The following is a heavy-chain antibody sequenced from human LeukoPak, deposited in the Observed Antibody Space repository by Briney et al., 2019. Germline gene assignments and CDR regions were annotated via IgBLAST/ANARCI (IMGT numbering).Heavy chain of an antibody. CDR2: ISDVEYST. V-gene: IGHV3-23*01. CDR1: GFTFSNYA. D-gene: IGHD3-10*01. Sequence: PGGSLRLSCAASGFTFSNYAMCWVRQAPGKGLEWVSGISDVEYSTYYTDSVKGRFTISRDNSKNTVYLEMNNLRAEDTAVYFCARHDSYIPYWGQGSLATVSS. J-gene: IGHJ4*02. CDR3: ARHDSYIPY.